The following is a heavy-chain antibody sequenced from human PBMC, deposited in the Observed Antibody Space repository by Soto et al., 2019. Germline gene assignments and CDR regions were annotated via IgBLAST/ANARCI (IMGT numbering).Heavy chain of an antibody. D-gene: IGHD3-3*01. Sequence: EVQLVESGGGLVQPGGSLRLSCAASGFTFSSYDMHWVRQATGKGLEWVSAIGTAGDTYYPGSVKGRFTISRENAKNSLDLQMNSLRAGDTAVYYCARGVVIKSGGWYFELSGRGTLVTVSS. V-gene: IGHV3-13*01. CDR1: GFTFSSYD. CDR3: ARGVVIKSGGWYFEL. CDR2: IGTAGDT. J-gene: IGHJ2*01.